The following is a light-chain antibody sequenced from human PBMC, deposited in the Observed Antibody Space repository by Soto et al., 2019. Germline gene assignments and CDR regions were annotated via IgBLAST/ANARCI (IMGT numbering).Light chain of an antibody. J-gene: IGKJ1*01. V-gene: IGKV3-20*01. CDR2: GAS. CDR1: QSVSSSY. Sequence: EIGLTQSPGTLSLSPGERATLSCRASQSVSSSYLAWYQQKPGQAPRLLIYGASTRATGIPDRFSGSGSGTDFTLTISTLEPEDFAVYYCQQYGSSRWTFGQGTKVEFK. CDR3: QQYGSSRWT.